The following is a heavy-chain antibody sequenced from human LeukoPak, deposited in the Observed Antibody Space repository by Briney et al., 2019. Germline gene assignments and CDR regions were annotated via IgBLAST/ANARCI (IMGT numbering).Heavy chain of an antibody. CDR3: VKDLYSRSLGFCDY. CDR2: ISGSGGTT. Sequence: DPGGSLRLSCAASGFTFSSYAMSWVRQAPGKGLEWVSAISGSGGTTYYADSVKGRFTISRDNSKNTLYLQMSSLRAEDTAVYYCVKDLYSRSLGFCDYWGQGTLVTVSS. V-gene: IGHV3-23*01. CDR1: GFTFSSYA. J-gene: IGHJ4*02. D-gene: IGHD6-13*01.